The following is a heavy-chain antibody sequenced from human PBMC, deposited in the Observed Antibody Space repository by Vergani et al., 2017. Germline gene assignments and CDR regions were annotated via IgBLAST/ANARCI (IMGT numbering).Heavy chain of an antibody. D-gene: IGHD6-6*01. J-gene: IGHJ4*02. Sequence: QVQLQESGPGLVKPSQTLSLTCTVSGGSISSGGYYWSWIRQPAGKGLEWIGRIYTSGSTNYNPSLKSRVTISVDTSKNQFSLKLSSVTAADTAVYYCASRDATIAARGSSFDYWGQGTLVTVSS. CDR3: ASRDATIAARGSSFDY. V-gene: IGHV4-61*02. CDR1: GGSISSGGYY. CDR2: IYTSGST.